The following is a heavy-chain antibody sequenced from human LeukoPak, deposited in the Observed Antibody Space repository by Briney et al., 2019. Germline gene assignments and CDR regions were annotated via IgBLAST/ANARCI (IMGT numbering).Heavy chain of an antibody. CDR1: GFTFTSSA. CDR3: TAGWVLCGGSCYYYFDY. J-gene: IGHJ4*02. CDR2: IVVGSGNT. V-gene: IGHV1-58*02. Sequence: SVKVSCKASGFTFTSSAMQWVRQARGQRLEWIGWIVVGSGNTNYAQKFQERVTITRDMSTSTAYMELSSLRSEDTAVYYCTAGWVLCGGSCYYYFDYWGQGTLVTVSS. D-gene: IGHD2-15*01.